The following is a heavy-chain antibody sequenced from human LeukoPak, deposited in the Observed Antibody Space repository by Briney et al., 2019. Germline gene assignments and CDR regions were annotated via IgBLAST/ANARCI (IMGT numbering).Heavy chain of an antibody. Sequence: GGSLRLSCAASGFTFDDYAMHWVRQAPGKGLEWVSGISWNSGSIGYADSVKGRFTISRDNAKNSLYLQMNSLRAEDTALYYCAKAELLLDAFDIWGQGTMVTVSS. CDR3: AKAELLLDAFDI. D-gene: IGHD1-26*01. J-gene: IGHJ3*02. V-gene: IGHV3-9*01. CDR2: ISWNSGSI. CDR1: GFTFDDYA.